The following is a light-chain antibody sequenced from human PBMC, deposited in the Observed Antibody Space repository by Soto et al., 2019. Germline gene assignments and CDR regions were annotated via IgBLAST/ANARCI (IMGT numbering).Light chain of an antibody. V-gene: IGKV3-20*01. CDR1: QSVSSSY. CDR3: QQYDSSPLT. CDR2: GAS. Sequence: EIVLTQSPGTLSLSPGERATLSCRASQSVSSSYLAWYQQKPGQAPRLLIYGASSRATGIPDRFRGSGSVTHFTITISRLEPEDFAVYYCQQYDSSPLTFGGGTKVEIK. J-gene: IGKJ4*01.